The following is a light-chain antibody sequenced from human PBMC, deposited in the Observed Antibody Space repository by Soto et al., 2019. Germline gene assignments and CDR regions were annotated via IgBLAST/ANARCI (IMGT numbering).Light chain of an antibody. V-gene: IGLV2-11*01. J-gene: IGLJ1*01. CDR2: DVS. Sequence: QSVLTQPHSVSGSPGQSVTISCTGTSSDVGGYNYVSWYQHHPGKAPKLIIYDVSERPSGVPDRFSGSKSGNTGNTASLTISGLQAEDDAYYYCCSYAGSYTHVFGSGTKLTVL. CDR3: CSYAGSYTHV. CDR1: SSDVGGYNY.